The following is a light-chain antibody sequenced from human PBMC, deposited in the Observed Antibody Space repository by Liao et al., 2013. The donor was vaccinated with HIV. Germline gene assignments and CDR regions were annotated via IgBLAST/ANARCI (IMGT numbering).Light chain of an antibody. V-gene: IGLV3-25*03. CDR1: ALPKQY. Sequence: SYELTQPPSLSVSPGQTARISCFGDALPKQYGHWYQQKSGQAPLLVIYEDTKRASGIPERFSGSSSGTTVTLIISGVQPEDEADYYCQSADSSGAYPVVFGGGTKLTV. CDR2: EDT. CDR3: QSADSSGAYPVV. J-gene: IGLJ2*01.